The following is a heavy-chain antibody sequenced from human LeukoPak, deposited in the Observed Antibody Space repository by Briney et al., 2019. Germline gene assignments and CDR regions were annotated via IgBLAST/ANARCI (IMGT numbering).Heavy chain of an antibody. CDR2: MNPNSGNT. J-gene: IGHJ4*02. D-gene: IGHD4-17*01. CDR3: ARVITTVTDYFDY. V-gene: IGHV1-8*01. CDR1: GYTFTSYD. Sequence: GASVKVSCKASGYTFTSYDINWVRQATGQGLEWMGWMNPNSGNTGYAQKFQGRVTMTRNTSMSTAYMELSSLRSEDTAVYYCARVITTVTDYFDYWGQGTLVTVSS.